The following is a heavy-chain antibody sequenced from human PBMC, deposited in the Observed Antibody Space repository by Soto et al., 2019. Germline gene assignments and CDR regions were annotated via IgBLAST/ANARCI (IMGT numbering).Heavy chain of an antibody. CDR2: IYYTGGT. CDR3: VRGGYYFGSGSHFDY. J-gene: IGHJ4*02. CDR1: GASISSYY. V-gene: IGHV4-59*01. Sequence: QVQLQESGPGLVKPSETLSLICTVSGASISSYYRSWIRQPPGKGLEWIGYIYYTGGTDYNPSLKSRVSLSVDKSKNQFSLKLNSVTAADTAVYYCVRGGYYFGSGSHFDYWGQGTLVTVSS. D-gene: IGHD3-10*01.